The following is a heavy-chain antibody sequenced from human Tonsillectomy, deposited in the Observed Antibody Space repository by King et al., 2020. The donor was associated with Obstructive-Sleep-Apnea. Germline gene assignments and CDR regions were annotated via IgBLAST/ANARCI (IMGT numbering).Heavy chain of an antibody. Sequence: VQLGESGGGLVQPGRPLRLSCGASGFTFDDYAMHWVRQAPGKGLEWVSGISWKMGSIGYAGSVKGRFTISRDKTKNSVYLQMNSLGGEDTAMYYCAKDIYSGWYEGHFEYWGQGALVTVSS. V-gene: IGHV3-9*01. J-gene: IGHJ4*02. D-gene: IGHD6-19*01. CDR2: ISWKMGSI. CDR1: GFTFDDYA. CDR3: AKDIYSGWYEGHFEY.